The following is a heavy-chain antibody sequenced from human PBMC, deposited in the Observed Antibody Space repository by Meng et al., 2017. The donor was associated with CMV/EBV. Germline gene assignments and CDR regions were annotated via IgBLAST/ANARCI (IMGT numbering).Heavy chain of an antibody. CDR1: GGSISSGDYY. D-gene: IGHD2-2*01. J-gene: IGHJ4*02. CDR2: IYYSGST. CDR3: ARVGRTSCYDY. Sequence: QGHLQESGPGLVKPSQTLSLTGTVSGGSISSGDYYWSWIRQPPGKGLEWIGYIYYSGSTYYNPSLKSRVTISVDTSKNQFSLKLSSVTAADTAVYYCARVGRTSCYDYWGQGTLVTASS. V-gene: IGHV4-30-4*08.